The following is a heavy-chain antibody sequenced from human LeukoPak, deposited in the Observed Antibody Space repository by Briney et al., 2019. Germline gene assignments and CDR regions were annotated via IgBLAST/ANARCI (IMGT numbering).Heavy chain of an antibody. CDR1: GFTVITND. Sequence: GGSLRLSCAASGFTVITNDMTWVRQAPGKGLEWVSVLYSDGNTKYADSVQGRFTISRDNSKNTLYLEMNSLSPDDTAVYYCSRGVEPMAANTLAYWGQGTLVTVSS. CDR2: LYSDGNT. CDR3: SRGVEPMAANTLAY. D-gene: IGHD3-16*01. J-gene: IGHJ4*02. V-gene: IGHV3-53*01.